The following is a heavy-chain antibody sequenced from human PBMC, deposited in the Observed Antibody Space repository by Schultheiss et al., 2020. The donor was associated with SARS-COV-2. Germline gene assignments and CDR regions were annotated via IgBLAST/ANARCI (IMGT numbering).Heavy chain of an antibody. CDR2: IYYSGST. J-gene: IGHJ4*02. CDR1: GGSIRSGESY. D-gene: IGHD4-17*01. Sequence: SQTLSLTCTVSGGSIRSGESYWSWIRQSPGKGLEWIGYIYYSGSTYYNPSLMSRVTMSVDTSKNQFSLEMTSVTPADTAVYYCARRGDYGDYVDYWGQGTLVTVSS. CDR3: ARRGDYGDYVDY. V-gene: IGHV4-30-4*01.